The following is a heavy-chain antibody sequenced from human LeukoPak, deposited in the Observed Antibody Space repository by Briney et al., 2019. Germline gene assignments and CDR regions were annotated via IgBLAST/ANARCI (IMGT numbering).Heavy chain of an antibody. J-gene: IGHJ4*02. V-gene: IGHV3-33*01. D-gene: IGHD5-18*01. CDR2: IWYDGSNK. CDR3: ARDRAMVVGSSWYYDY. Sequence: GGSLRLSCAASGFTFSSYGMHWVRQAPGKGLEWVSLIWYDGSNKYYADSVKGRFTISRDNSKNTLNLQMNSLRAEDTALYYCARDRAMVVGSSWYYDYWGQGILVTVSS. CDR1: GFTFSSYG.